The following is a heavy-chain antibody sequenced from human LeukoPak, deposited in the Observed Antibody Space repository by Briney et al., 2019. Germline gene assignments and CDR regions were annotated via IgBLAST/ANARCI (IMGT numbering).Heavy chain of an antibody. Sequence: ASVKVSCKASGYTFTSYYMHWVRQAPGQGLEWMGIINPSGGSTSYARKFQGRVTMTRDTSTSTVYMELSSLRSEDTAVYYCARRDCSSTSCYAGNWFDPWGQGTLVTVSS. CDR2: INPSGGST. CDR3: ARRDCSSTSCYAGNWFDP. CDR1: GYTFTSYY. J-gene: IGHJ5*02. D-gene: IGHD2-2*01. V-gene: IGHV1-46*01.